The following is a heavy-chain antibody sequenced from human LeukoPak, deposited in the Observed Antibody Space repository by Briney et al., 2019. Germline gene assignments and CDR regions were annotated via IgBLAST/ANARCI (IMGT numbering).Heavy chain of an antibody. D-gene: IGHD5-18*01. CDR3: ARGRSNTAVGRY. CDR1: GYTFTSYD. J-gene: IGHJ4*02. Sequence: GSVKVSCKASGYTFTSYDINWVRQATGQGLGWMGWMNPNSGNTGYAQKFQGRVTMTRNTSISTAYMELSSLRSEDTAVYYCARGRSNTAVGRYWGQGTLVTVSS. V-gene: IGHV1-8*01. CDR2: MNPNSGNT.